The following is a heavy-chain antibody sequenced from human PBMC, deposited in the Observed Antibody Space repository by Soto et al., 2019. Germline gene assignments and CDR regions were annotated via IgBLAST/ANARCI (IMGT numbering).Heavy chain of an antibody. CDR3: ARDFSTTAPFDY. Sequence: HPGGSLRLSCAASGFTFSTYTLHWVRQAPGKGLEWVAVISFDESSKFYADSVKGRFTISRDNSKNTLYLQMNSLRAEDTAVYYCARDFSTTAPFDYWGQGTLVTVSS. J-gene: IGHJ4*02. V-gene: IGHV3-30-3*01. CDR2: ISFDESSK. D-gene: IGHD4-17*01. CDR1: GFTFSTYT.